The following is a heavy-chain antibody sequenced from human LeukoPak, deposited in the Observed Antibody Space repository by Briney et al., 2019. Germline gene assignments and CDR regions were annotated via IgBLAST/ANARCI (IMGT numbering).Heavy chain of an antibody. V-gene: IGHV4-39*07. D-gene: IGHD3-22*01. J-gene: IGHJ4*02. Sequence: PSETLSLTCTVSGGSISSSSYYWGWIRQPPGKGLEWIGNIFYSGSTYYSPSLRSRVTISLDTSKNQFSLKLSSVTAADTAVYYCARGAIRSGYYSNLFDYWGQGTLVTVSS. CDR1: GGSISSSSYY. CDR2: IFYSGST. CDR3: ARGAIRSGYYSNLFDY.